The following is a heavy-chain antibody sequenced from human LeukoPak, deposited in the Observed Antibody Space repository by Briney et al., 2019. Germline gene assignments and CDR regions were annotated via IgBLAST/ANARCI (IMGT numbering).Heavy chain of an antibody. J-gene: IGHJ4*02. D-gene: IGHD3-10*01. CDR1: GFTSSRYW. CDR2: IKQDGSEK. Sequence: GGSLRLSCAASGFTSSRYWMTWVRQAPGKGLEWVANIKQDGSEKNYVDSVKGRFTISRDNAKNSLYLQMNSLRAKDTAVYYCARDVEGSGSYYSPWGQGTRVTVSS. V-gene: IGHV3-7*01. CDR3: ARDVEGSGSYYSP.